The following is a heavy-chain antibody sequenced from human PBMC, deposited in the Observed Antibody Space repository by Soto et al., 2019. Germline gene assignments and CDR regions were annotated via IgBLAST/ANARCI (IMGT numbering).Heavy chain of an antibody. V-gene: IGHV1-18*01. D-gene: IGHD3-16*02. Sequence: ASVKVSCKASGYTFTSYGISWVRQAPGQGLEWMGWISAYNGNTNYAQKHQGRDTMTTDTSTSTAYMELRSLRPDDTAVYYCARDHSLSAYDYIWGSCRSLNNFDYWGQGTLVTVSS. CDR2: ISAYNGNT. J-gene: IGHJ4*02. CDR3: ARDHSLSAYDYIWGSCRSLNNFDY. CDR1: GYTFTSYG.